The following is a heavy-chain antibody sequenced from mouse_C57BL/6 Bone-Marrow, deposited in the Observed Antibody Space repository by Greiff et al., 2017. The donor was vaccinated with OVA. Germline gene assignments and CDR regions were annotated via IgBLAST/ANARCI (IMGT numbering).Heavy chain of an antibody. CDR2: IDPSDSYT. J-gene: IGHJ1*03. V-gene: IGHV1-59*01. CDR3: ARSHYYGRDFDV. D-gene: IGHD1-1*01. Sequence: VQLQQPGAELVRPGTSVKLSCKASGYTFTSYWMHWVKQRPGQGLEWIGVIDPSDSYTNYNQKFKGKATLTVDTSSSTAYMQLSSLTSEDSAVYYCARSHYYGRDFDVWGTGTTVTVSS. CDR1: GYTFTSYW.